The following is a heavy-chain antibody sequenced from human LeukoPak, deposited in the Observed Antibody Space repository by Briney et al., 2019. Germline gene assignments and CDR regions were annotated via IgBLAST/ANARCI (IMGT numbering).Heavy chain of an antibody. J-gene: IGHJ5*01. CDR1: GFPVSSNY. Sequence: GGSLRLSCAASGFPVSSNYMNWVRQAPGKGLEWVSVIYSSGSTTYADSVKGRFTISRDNAKNILYLQMNSLRAEDTAVYHCARDPAPQGWFDSWGQGTLVTVSS. V-gene: IGHV3-53*01. CDR2: IYSSGST. CDR3: ARDPAPQGWFDS.